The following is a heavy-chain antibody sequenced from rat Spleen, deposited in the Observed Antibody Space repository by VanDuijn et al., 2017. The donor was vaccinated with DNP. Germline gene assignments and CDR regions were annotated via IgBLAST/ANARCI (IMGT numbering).Heavy chain of an antibody. V-gene: IGHV5-58*01. CDR1: GFTFSSYW. CDR2: INTDGGST. Sequence: EVQLVETGGGLVQPGRSLKLSCVASGFTFSSYWMYWIRQAPGKGLEWVSSINTDGGSTYYSDSVKGRFTISRDNAENTVYLQMNSLRSEDTATYYCARHEATEGIDFDYWGQGVMVTVSS. J-gene: IGHJ2*01. D-gene: IGHD1-11*01. CDR3: ARHEATEGIDFDY.